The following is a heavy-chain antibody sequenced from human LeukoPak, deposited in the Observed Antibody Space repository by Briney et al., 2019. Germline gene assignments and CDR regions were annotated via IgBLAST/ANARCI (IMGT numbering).Heavy chain of an antibody. V-gene: IGHV1-2*02. Sequence: ASVKVSCKASGYTFTGYYMHWVRQAPVQGLEWMGWINPNSGGTNYAQKFQGRVTMTRDTSISTAYMELSRLRSDDTAVYYCARESYKIVGASNYWGQGTLVTVSS. CDR2: INPNSGGT. D-gene: IGHD1-26*01. J-gene: IGHJ4*02. CDR1: GYTFTGYY. CDR3: ARESYKIVGASNY.